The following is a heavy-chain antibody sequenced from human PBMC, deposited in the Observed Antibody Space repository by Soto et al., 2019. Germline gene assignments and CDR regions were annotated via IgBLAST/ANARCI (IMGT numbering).Heavy chain of an antibody. J-gene: IGHJ6*04. CDR2: ISNSGDT. CDR1: GFTFSSYA. D-gene: IGHD3-10*01. Sequence: VQLLESGGALVQPGGSLRLSCAASGFTFSSYAMYWVRQAPGKGLEWVSTISNSGDTYYADSVEGRFTISRDKSKDTVFLQMNSLRAEDTAVYYCAKPKFRGVVVNFWGEGTTVTVSS. V-gene: IGHV3-23*01. CDR3: AKPKFRGVVVNF.